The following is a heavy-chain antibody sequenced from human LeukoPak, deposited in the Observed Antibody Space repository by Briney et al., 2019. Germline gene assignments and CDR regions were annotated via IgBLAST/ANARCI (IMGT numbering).Heavy chain of an antibody. CDR3: ARASPMVRGVIYFDY. V-gene: IGHV3-23*01. D-gene: IGHD3-10*01. Sequence: GGSLRLSCAASGFTVSSDYMSWVRQAPGKGLEWVSAISGSGGSTYYADSVKGRFTISRDNSKNTLYLQMNSLRAEDTAVYYCARASPMVRGVIYFDYWGQGTLVTVSS. J-gene: IGHJ4*02. CDR1: GFTVSSDY. CDR2: ISGSGGST.